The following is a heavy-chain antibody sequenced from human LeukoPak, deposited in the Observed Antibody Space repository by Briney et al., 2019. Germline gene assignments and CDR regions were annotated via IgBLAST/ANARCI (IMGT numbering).Heavy chain of an antibody. Sequence: SETLSLICTVSGDSVSSYYWSWIRQPPGKGPEWIGYVFYRGNADSNPSLNSRVTMSVDTSKNLFSLKLASVTAADTAVYYCARYSNYFDYWGQGTLVTVSS. CDR2: VFYRGNA. D-gene: IGHD2-21*01. V-gene: IGHV4-59*02. J-gene: IGHJ4*02. CDR3: ARYSNYFDY. CDR1: GDSVSSYY.